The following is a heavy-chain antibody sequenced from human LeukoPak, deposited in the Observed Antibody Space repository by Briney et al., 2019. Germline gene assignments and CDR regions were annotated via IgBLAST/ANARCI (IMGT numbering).Heavy chain of an antibody. CDR1: GYTFTSYD. V-gene: IGHV1-8*01. CDR2: MNPNSGNT. Sequence: ASVKVSCKASGYTFTSYDINWVRQATGQGLEWMGWMNPNSGNTGYAQKFQGRVTMTRNTSISTAYMELSSLRSEDTAVYYCARDVLRFLEWLPGTYYYYGMDVWGQGPRSPSP. CDR3: ARDVLRFLEWLPGTYYYYGMDV. D-gene: IGHD3-3*01. J-gene: IGHJ6*02.